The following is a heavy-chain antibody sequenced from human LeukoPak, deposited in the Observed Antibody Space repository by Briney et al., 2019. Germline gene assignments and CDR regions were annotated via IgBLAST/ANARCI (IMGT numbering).Heavy chain of an antibody. CDR3: ARGYKPPDFDY. CDR1: GYSFRSYG. D-gene: IGHD1-14*01. CDR2: ISAYNGNT. V-gene: IGHV1-18*01. J-gene: IGHJ4*02. Sequence: GASVKVSRKASGYSFRSYGITWVRQAPGQGLEWMGWISAYNGNTNYAQNLQGRVTMTSDTSTSTAYMELRTLTSDDTAVYYCARGYKPPDFDYWGQGTLVAVSS.